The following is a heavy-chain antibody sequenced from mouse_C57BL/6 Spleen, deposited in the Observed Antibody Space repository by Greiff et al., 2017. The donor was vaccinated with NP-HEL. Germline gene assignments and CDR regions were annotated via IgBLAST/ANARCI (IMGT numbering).Heavy chain of an antibody. CDR1: GYSITSGYY. J-gene: IGHJ2*01. CDR3: ARGGLGGVDY. Sequence: EVKLMESGPGLVKPSQSLSLTCSVTGYSITSGYYWNWIRQFPGNKLEWMGYISYDGSNNYNPSLKNRISITRDTSKNQFFLKLNSVTTEDTATYYCARGGLGGVDYWGQGTTLTVSS. V-gene: IGHV3-6*01. D-gene: IGHD4-1*01. CDR2: ISYDGSN.